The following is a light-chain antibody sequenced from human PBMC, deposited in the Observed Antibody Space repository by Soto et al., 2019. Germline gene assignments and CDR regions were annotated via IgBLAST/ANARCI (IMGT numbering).Light chain of an antibody. CDR2: GAS. CDR1: QSVSSNY. J-gene: IGKJ1*01. V-gene: IGKV3-20*01. CDR3: QQYGSSPGT. Sequence: EIVLTQSPGTLSLSPGERATLSCRASQSVSSNYLAWYQQKPGQAPRLLIYGASSRATGIPDRFSGSGFETDFPLTISRLEPEDFAVYYCQQYGSSPGTFGQGTKVEIK.